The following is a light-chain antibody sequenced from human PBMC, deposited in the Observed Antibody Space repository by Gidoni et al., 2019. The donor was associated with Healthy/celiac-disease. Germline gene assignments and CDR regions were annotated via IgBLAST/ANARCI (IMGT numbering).Light chain of an antibody. J-gene: IGKJ2*01. CDR2: LGS. V-gene: IGKV2-28*01. CDR1: QSLLHSNGYNY. Sequence: EIVMTQSPLSLPVTPGEPASISCRSSQSLLHSNGYNYLDWYLQKPGQSPQLLIYLGSTRASGVPDRFSGSGSGTDSTLKISRVEAEDVGVYYCMQALQTPYTFGQGTKLEIK. CDR3: MQALQTPYT.